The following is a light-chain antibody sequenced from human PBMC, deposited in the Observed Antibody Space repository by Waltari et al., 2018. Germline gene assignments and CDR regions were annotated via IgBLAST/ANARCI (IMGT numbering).Light chain of an antibody. V-gene: IGLV1-40*01. CDR3: HSCDTSPSGV. J-gene: IGLJ2*01. CDR2: GTR. CDR1: GCNLRAGYA. Sequence: QSVSTQPPSVPAVSGQWVSIACTACGCNLRAGYAAHWYQQKPGQAPKLVFYGTRTRPPGVPDRFFGSKSGTTATLAITATQAEDEAEYYCHSCDTSPSGVFGGGTKLTVL.